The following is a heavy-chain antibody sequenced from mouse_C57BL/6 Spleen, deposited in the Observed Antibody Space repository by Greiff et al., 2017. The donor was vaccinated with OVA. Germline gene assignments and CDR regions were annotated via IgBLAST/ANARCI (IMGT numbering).Heavy chain of an antibody. V-gene: IGHV5-17*01. J-gene: IGHJ1*03. D-gene: IGHD3-1*01. CDR3: ARRATLYFDV. CDR2: ISSGSSTI. Sequence: EVKLVESGGGLVKPGGSLKLSCAASGFTFSDYGMHWVRQAPEKGLEWVAYISSGSSTIYYADTVKGRFTISRDNAKNTLFLQMTSLMSEDTAMYYCARRATLYFDVWGTGTTVTVSS. CDR1: GFTFSDYG.